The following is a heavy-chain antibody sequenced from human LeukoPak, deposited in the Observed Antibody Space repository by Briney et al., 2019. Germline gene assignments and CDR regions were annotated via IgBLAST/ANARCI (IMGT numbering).Heavy chain of an antibody. CDR1: GFTFSGSA. D-gene: IGHD2-2*01. CDR3: AKEVLGYCSSTSCPFDY. J-gene: IGHJ4*02. V-gene: IGHV3-73*01. Sequence: KAGGSLRLSCAASGFTFSGSAMHWVRQASGKGLEWVGRIRSKANSYATAYAASVKGRFTISRDDSKNTAYLQMNSLRAEDTAVYYCAKEVLGYCSSTSCPFDYWGQGTLVTVSS. CDR2: IRSKANSYAT.